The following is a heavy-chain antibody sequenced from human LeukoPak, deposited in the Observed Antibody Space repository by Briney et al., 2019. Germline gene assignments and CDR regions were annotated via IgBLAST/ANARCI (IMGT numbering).Heavy chain of an antibody. J-gene: IGHJ4*02. V-gene: IGHV4-34*01. CDR2: INHSGST. CDR1: GGSFSGYY. CDR3: AKEKGYCSGGSCYGGTFDY. Sequence: SETLSLTCAVYGGSFSGYYWSWIRQPPGKGLEWIGEINHSGSTNYNPSPKSRVTTSVDTSKNQFSLKLSSVTAADTAVYYCAKEKGYCSGGSCYGGTFDYWGQGTLVTVSS. D-gene: IGHD2-15*01.